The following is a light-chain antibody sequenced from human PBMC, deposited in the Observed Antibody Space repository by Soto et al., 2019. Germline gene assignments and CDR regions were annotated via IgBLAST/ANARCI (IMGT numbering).Light chain of an antibody. CDR1: QSVSSSY. J-gene: IGKJ4*01. V-gene: IGKV3-20*01. Sequence: EIVLTQSPGTLSLSPGERATLSCRASQSVSSSYLAWYQQKPGQAPRLLIYGASSRATGIPDRFSGSGSGTDFTLTISRLEPEDFAVYYCEYYGSSITFAGGTKVDIK. CDR3: EYYGSSIT. CDR2: GAS.